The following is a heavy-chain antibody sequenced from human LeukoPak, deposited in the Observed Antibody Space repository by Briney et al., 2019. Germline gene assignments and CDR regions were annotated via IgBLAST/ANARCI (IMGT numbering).Heavy chain of an antibody. D-gene: IGHD2-15*01. Sequence: PGGSLRLSCAASGFTVSSNYMSWVRQAPGKGLEWVSVIYSGGRTYYADSVKGRFTISRDISKNTLYLQMSSLRAEDTAVYYCARDPYCSGGTCYPAPYYGMDVWGQGTTVTVSS. V-gene: IGHV3-66*01. CDR1: GFTVSSNY. CDR3: ARDPYCSGGTCYPAPYYGMDV. CDR2: IYSGGRT. J-gene: IGHJ6*02.